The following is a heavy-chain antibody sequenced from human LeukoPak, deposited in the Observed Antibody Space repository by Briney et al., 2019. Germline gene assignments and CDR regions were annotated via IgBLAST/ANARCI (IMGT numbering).Heavy chain of an antibody. J-gene: IGHJ4*02. CDR2: ISSSSSYI. CDR1: GFTFSSNS. D-gene: IGHD1-26*01. Sequence: PGGSLRLSCAASGFTFSSNSMNWVRQAPGKGLEWASSISSSSSYIYFADSVKGRFTISRDNAKNSLYLQMNSLRAEDTAVYYCAREYSGSYWGFDYWGQGTLVTVSS. V-gene: IGHV3-21*01. CDR3: AREYSGSYWGFDY.